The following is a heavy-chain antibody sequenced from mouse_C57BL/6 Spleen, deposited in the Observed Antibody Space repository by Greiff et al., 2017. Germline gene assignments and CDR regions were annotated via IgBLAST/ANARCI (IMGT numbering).Heavy chain of an antibody. J-gene: IGHJ4*01. D-gene: IGHD1-1*02. Sequence: VKVVESGPELVKPGASVKISCKASGYAFSSSWMNWVKQRPGKGLEWIGRIYPGDGDTNYNGKFKGKATLTADKSSSTAYMQLSSLTSEDSAVYFCARGGWCMDDGGQGTSVTVSS. V-gene: IGHV1-82*01. CDR3: ARGGWCMDD. CDR1: GYAFSSSW. CDR2: IYPGDGDT.